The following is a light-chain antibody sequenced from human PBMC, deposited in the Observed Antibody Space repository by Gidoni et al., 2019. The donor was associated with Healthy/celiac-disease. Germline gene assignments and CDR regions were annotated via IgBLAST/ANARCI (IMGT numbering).Light chain of an antibody. CDR3: QQYGSSPQT. CDR1: QSVSSSY. J-gene: IGKJ2*01. CDR2: GAS. V-gene: IGKV3-20*01. Sequence: VLTQPPGTLSLSPGERATLSCRASQSVSSSYLAWYQQKPGQAPRLLIYGASSRATGIPDRFSGSGSGTDFTLTISRLEPEDFAVYYCQQYGSSPQTFGEGTKLEIK.